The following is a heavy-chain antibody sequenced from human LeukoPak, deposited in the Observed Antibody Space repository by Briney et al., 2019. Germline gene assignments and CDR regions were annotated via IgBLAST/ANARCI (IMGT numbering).Heavy chain of an antibody. CDR1: GFTFSSYA. CDR2: ISGSGGST. V-gene: IGHV3-23*01. Sequence: PGGSLRLSCAASGFTFSSYAMSWVRHAPGKGLERVSAISGSGGSTYYADSVKGRFTISRDNSKNTLYLQMNSLRAEDTAVYYCAKSPSSWSDAFDIWGQGTMVTVSS. CDR3: AKSPSSWSDAFDI. D-gene: IGHD6-13*01. J-gene: IGHJ3*02.